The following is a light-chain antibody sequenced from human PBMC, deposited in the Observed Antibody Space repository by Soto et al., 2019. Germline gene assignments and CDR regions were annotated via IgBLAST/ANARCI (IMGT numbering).Light chain of an antibody. V-gene: IGKV1-27*01. J-gene: IGKJ4*01. Sequence: DIQMTQSPSSLSASIGDRVAITCRASQDIANYLAWYQVKPGKGPKVLIYAASTLQSGVPSRFSGSGSGTDFTLTISSLQSEDFATYYCLKYNRAPLTFGGGTKVEIK. CDR3: LKYNRAPLT. CDR1: QDIANY. CDR2: AAS.